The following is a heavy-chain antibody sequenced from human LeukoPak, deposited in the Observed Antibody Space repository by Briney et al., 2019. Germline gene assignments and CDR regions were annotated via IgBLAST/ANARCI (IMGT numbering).Heavy chain of an antibody. CDR2: ISAYNGNT. J-gene: IGHJ3*02. V-gene: IGHV1-18*01. CDR1: GYTFTSYG. D-gene: IGHD6-19*01. Sequence: ASVKVSCKASGYTFTSYGISWVRQAPGQGLEWMGWISAYNGNTNYAQKLQGRVTMTTDTSTSTAYMELRSLRSDDTAVHYCARDHLPFLRMTAVAGTIAFDIWGQGTMVTVSS. CDR3: ARDHLPFLRMTAVAGTIAFDI.